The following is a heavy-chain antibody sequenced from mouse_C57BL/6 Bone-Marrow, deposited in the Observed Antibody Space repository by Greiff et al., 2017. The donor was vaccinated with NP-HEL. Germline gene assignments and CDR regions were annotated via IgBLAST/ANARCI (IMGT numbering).Heavy chain of an antibody. J-gene: IGHJ2*01. CDR1: GYTFTGYW. CDR2: ILPGSGST. D-gene: IGHD2-3*01. Sequence: QVQLKESGAELMKPGASVKLSCKATGYTFTGYWIEWVKQRPGHGLEWIGEILPGSGSTNYTAKFKGKATFTADTSSNTAYMQLSSLPTKDSAIDYCARRRWFLGGYWGQGTTLTVSS. CDR3: ARRRWFLGGY. V-gene: IGHV1-9*01.